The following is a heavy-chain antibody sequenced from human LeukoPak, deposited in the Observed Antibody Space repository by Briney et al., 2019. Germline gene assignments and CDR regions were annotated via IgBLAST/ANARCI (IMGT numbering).Heavy chain of an antibody. Sequence: GGSLRLSCAASGFTFSDYYMSWIRQAPGKGLEWVAFIRYDGSNKYYADSVKGRFTISRDNSKNTLYLQMNSLRAEDTAVYYCAKRGHRVVAASRNYYYYMDVWGKGTTVTISS. CDR2: IRYDGSNK. V-gene: IGHV3-30*02. J-gene: IGHJ6*03. CDR1: GFTFSDYY. CDR3: AKRGHRVVAASRNYYYYMDV. D-gene: IGHD2-15*01.